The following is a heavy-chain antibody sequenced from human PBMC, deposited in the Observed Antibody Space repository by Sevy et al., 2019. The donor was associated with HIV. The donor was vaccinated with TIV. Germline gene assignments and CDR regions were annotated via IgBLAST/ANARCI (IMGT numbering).Heavy chain of an antibody. CDR2: ISYDGSNK. CDR1: GFTFSSYA. J-gene: IGHJ4*02. Sequence: GGSLRLSCAASGFTFSSYAMHWVRQAPGKGLEWVAVISYDGSNKYYADSVKGRFTISRDNSKNTLYLQMNSLRAEDKAVYYCARGAEAGNYYDSSGYGYYFDYWGQGTLVTVSS. CDR3: ARGAEAGNYYDSSGYGYYFDY. D-gene: IGHD3-22*01. V-gene: IGHV3-30*04.